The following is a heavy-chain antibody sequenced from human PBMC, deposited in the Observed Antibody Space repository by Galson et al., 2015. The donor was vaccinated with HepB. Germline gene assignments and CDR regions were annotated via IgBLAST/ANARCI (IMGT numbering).Heavy chain of an antibody. CDR1: GGTFGSYT. J-gene: IGHJ3*02. Sequence: SVKVSCKASGGTFGSYTISWVRQAPGQGLEWMGRIIPILGIANYAQKFQGRVTITADKSTSTACMEVSSLRSEDTAVYYCARGSTGDAFDIWGQGTMVTVSS. CDR3: ARGSTGDAFDI. V-gene: IGHV1-69*02. CDR2: IIPILGIA. D-gene: IGHD1-1*01.